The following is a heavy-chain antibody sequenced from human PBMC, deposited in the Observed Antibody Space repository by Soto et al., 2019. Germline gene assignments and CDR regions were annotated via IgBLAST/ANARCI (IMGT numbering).Heavy chain of an antibody. CDR3: AGNYYGSGSNTHTYYYYGMDV. V-gene: IGHV4-34*01. CDR2: INHSGST. D-gene: IGHD3-10*01. CDR1: GGSFSGYY. J-gene: IGHJ6*02. Sequence: PSETLSLTCAVYGGSFSGYYWSWIRQPPGKGLEWIGEINHSGSTNYNPSLKSRVTISVDTSKNQFSLKLSSVTAADTAVYYCAGNYYGSGSNTHTYYYYGMDVWGQGTTVTVSS.